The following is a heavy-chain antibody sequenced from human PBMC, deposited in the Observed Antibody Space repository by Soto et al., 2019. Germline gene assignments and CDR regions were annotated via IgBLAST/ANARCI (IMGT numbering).Heavy chain of an antibody. J-gene: IGHJ6*02. CDR1: GGSISSGPYS. D-gene: IGHD2-8*01. CDR2: FYYSGRT. CDR3: ARLGGYCANARCYGYYGMDV. V-gene: IGHV4-39*01. Sequence: QLQLQESGPGLVKPSETLSLTCSVSGGSISSGPYSWGWIRQPPGKGLEWIGTFYYSGRTFYNPTLASRVTISVDPSKNQFSLMVSSVTAADTAVYYCARLGGYCANARCYGYYGMDVWGQGPTVTVSS.